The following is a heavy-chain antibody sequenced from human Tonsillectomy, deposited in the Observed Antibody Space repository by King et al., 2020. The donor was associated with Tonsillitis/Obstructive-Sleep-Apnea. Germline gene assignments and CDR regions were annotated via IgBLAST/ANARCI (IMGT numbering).Heavy chain of an antibody. D-gene: IGHD6-25*01. J-gene: IGHJ4*02. CDR3: SLTRSSGNYPRYLDS. V-gene: IGHV3-23*04. CDR2: MSRSSTHT. CDR1: GFSFSTYA. Sequence: VQLVESGGGLVQPGGSLRLSCAASGFSFSTYAMSWVRQAPGKGLEWVSTMSRSSTHTFSADSMKGRFTISRDDSKVTLSLQMNSLRVEDTAVYFWSLTRSSGNYPRYLDSWGQGTLVTVSS.